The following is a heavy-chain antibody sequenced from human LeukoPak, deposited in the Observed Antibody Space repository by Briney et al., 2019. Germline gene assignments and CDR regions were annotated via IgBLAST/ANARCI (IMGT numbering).Heavy chain of an antibody. D-gene: IGHD4-11*01. CDR2: IQYDGSNK. V-gene: IGHV3-30*02. CDR3: ARSGGGYSNYGPDH. J-gene: IGHJ4*02. Sequence: GGSLRLSCAASGFTFSGYGIHWVRQAPGKGLEWVAFIQYDGSNKYYADSVKGRFTISRDNSKNTLYLQMNSLRAEDTAVYYCARSGGGYSNYGPDHWGQGSLVAVSS. CDR1: GFTFSGYG.